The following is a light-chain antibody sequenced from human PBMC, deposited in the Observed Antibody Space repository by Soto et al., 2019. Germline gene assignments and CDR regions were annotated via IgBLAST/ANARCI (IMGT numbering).Light chain of an antibody. CDR3: QKYNSAPLT. CDR2: ATS. Sequence: DVQMTQSPSSLSAFVGDRVTITCRASQGIAPYLAWFQQKPGKVPKLLIYATSTLQSVVPSRFNGSGSGTDFTLTISSLQPEDVATYYCQKYNSAPLTFGGGTKVEIK. CDR1: QGIAPY. J-gene: IGKJ4*01. V-gene: IGKV1-27*01.